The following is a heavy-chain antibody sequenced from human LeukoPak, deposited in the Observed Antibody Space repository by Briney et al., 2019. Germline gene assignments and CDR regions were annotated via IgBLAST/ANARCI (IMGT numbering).Heavy chain of an antibody. Sequence: GGSLRLSSAASGFTFSSYSMNWVRQAPGKGLEWVSSISSSSSYIYYADSVKGRFTISRDNAKNSLYLQMNSLRAEDTAVYYCARAGATMNDYWGQGTLVTVSS. CDR3: ARAGATMNDY. D-gene: IGHD5-24*01. CDR2: ISSSSSYI. V-gene: IGHV3-21*01. CDR1: GFTFSSYS. J-gene: IGHJ4*02.